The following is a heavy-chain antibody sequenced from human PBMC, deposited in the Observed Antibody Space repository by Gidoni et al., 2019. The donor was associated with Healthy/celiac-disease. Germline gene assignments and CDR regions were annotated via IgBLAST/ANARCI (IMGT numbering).Heavy chain of an antibody. CDR1: GFTCSSYS. D-gene: IGHD3-10*01. V-gene: IGHV3-21*01. J-gene: IGHJ3*02. Sequence: EVQQVESGGGVVKPGGSLILYCAASGFTCSSYSMNWVRQAPGKGMEWVSSISSSSSYIYYADSVKGRFTISRDNAKNSLYLQMNSLRAEDTAVYYCARDYYGSGSYYSLNGAFDIWGQGTMVTVSS. CDR2: ISSSSSYI. CDR3: ARDYYGSGSYYSLNGAFDI.